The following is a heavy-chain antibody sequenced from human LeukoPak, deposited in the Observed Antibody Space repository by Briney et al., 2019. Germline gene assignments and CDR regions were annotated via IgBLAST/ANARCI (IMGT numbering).Heavy chain of an antibody. V-gene: IGHV3-30*02. J-gene: IGHJ4*02. CDR1: GFTFSSYG. D-gene: IGHD6-13*01. CDR2: IRYDGSNK. Sequence: GGSLRLSCAASGFTFSSYGMHWVRQAPGKGLEWVAFIRYDGSNKYYADSVKGRFTISRDNSKNTLYLQMNGLRAEDTAVYYCAIGGRYSSSWFDYWGQGTLVTVSS. CDR3: AIGGRYSSSWFDY.